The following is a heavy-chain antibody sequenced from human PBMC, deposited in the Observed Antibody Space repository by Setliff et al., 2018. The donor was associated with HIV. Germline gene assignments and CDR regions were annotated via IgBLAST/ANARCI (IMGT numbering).Heavy chain of an antibody. Sequence: SGGSLRLSCAASGFTFSSYAMHWVRQAPGKGLEWVAVISYDGSNKYSADSVKGRFTISRDNSKNTLYLQMNSLRAEDTAVYYCATRRMGHFDYWGQGTLVTVSS. CDR2: ISYDGSNK. J-gene: IGHJ4*02. CDR3: ATRRMGHFDY. CDR1: GFTFSSYA. V-gene: IGHV3-30*04.